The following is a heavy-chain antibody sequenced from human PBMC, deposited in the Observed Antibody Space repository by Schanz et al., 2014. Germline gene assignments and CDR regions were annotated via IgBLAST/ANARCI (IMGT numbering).Heavy chain of an antibody. CDR3: ARLVGPSFYYGMDV. CDR2: IYDSGNT. V-gene: IGHV4-31*03. D-gene: IGHD2-15*01. CDR1: GDSMSSVGYY. J-gene: IGHJ6*02. Sequence: QVQLQESGPGLVKPSRTLSLTCNVSGDSMSSVGYYWNWILQHPGKGLEWIGYIYDSGNTYYNPSLKSRVAMSIDTSENQFSLNLRSVTGADTAVYYCARLVGPSFYYGMDVWGQGTTVTVSS.